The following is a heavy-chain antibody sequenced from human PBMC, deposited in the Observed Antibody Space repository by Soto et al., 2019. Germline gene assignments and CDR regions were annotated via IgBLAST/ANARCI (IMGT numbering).Heavy chain of an antibody. CDR2: INPTGGT. J-gene: IGHJ4*02. CDR1: GGSFSGYY. CDR3: ARTRATPASRNLDY. D-gene: IGHD1-1*01. V-gene: IGHV4-34*01. Sequence: QVQLQQWGAGLLKPSETLSLTCAVYGGSFSGYYWSWVRQSPGKGLEWIGEINPTGGTNYNPSLKSRVTISVDTSKYQFSLQLSSVTAADTAVYYCARTRATPASRNLDYWGQGTLVTVSS.